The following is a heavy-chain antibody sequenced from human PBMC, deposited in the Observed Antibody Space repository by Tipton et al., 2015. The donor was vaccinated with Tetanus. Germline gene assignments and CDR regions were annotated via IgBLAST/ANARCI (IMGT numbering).Heavy chain of an antibody. D-gene: IGHD4-23*01. Sequence: SLRLSCVGSGFNFSTYTMNWVRQAPGKGLEWVSSIRGSGGHIYHADSVKGRFTISRDNSKDTLFLQMNSLRAEDTALYYCAKPRWFNAFHFWGQGTVVTVSS. CDR3: AKPRWFNAFHF. CDR2: IRGSGGHI. CDR1: GFNFSTYT. V-gene: IGHV3-21*04. J-gene: IGHJ3*01.